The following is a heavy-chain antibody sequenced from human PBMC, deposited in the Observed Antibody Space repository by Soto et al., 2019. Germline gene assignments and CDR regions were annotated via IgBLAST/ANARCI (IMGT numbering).Heavy chain of an antibody. CDR1: GGSISSGGYY. CDR3: AAIVGATIHQQFDY. CDR2: IYYSGST. Sequence: SETLSLTCTVSGGSISSGGYYWSWIRQHPGKGLEWIGYIYYSGSTYYNPSLKSRVTISVDTSKNQFSLKLSSVTAADTAVYYCAAIVGATIHQQFDYWGQGTLVTVS. V-gene: IGHV4-31*03. D-gene: IGHD1-26*01. J-gene: IGHJ4*02.